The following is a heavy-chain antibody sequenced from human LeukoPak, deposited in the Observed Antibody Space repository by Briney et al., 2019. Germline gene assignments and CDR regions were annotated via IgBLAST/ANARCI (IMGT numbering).Heavy chain of an antibody. CDR1: GFTFSSYA. V-gene: IGHV3-23*01. J-gene: IGHJ4*02. CDR2: ISGSGGST. Sequence: GGSLRLSCAASGFTFSSYAMSWVRQAPGKGLEWVSAISGSGGSTYYADSVKGRFTISRDNSKNTLYLQMNSLRAEDTAVYYCAKVGWFGELLGYFDYWGQGTLVTVSS. D-gene: IGHD3-10*01. CDR3: AKVGWFGELLGYFDY.